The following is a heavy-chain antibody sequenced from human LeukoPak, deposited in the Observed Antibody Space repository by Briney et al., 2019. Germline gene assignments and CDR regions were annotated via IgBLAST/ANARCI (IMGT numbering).Heavy chain of an antibody. D-gene: IGHD2-21*02. CDR2: TSYDGSNK. J-gene: IGHJ4*02. Sequence: GRSLRLSCAASGFTFSSYAMHWVRQAPGKGLEWVAVTSYDGSNKYYADSVKGRFTISRDNSKNTLYLQMNSLRAEDTAVYYCARDRTPQAYCGGDCYLPDYWGQGTLVTVSS. CDR1: GFTFSSYA. CDR3: ARDRTPQAYCGGDCYLPDY. V-gene: IGHV3-30-3*01.